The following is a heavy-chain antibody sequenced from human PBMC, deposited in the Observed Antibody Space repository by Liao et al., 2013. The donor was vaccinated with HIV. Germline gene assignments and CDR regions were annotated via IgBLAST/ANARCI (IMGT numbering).Heavy chain of an antibody. V-gene: IGHV4-4*07. CDR3: ARTVYFSSYYMDV. CDR1: GGSITFYY. Sequence: QVQLQESGPGLVKPSETLSLTCTVSGGSITFYYWSWIRQPAGKGLEWIGRIFASGNTNYNPSLKSRVTISVDTSKSQFSLRLTSVTAADTAIYYCARTVYFSSYYMDVWGERDHGHRLL. CDR2: IFASGNT. J-gene: IGHJ6*03.